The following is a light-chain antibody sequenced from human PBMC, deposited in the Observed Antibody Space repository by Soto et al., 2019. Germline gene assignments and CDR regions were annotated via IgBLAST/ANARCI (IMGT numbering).Light chain of an antibody. CDR2: GAS. J-gene: IGKJ4*01. V-gene: IGKV3-15*01. Sequence: ETVMTQSPATLSVSPGDRATLSCRASQSVSSIAWYQQKPGQPPRLIIYGASRRATNIPARFSGGGSDTECTLTISTLQSEDFAVYYCQYYDNWRLSFGGGTKVDIK. CDR1: QSVSS. CDR3: QYYDNWRLS.